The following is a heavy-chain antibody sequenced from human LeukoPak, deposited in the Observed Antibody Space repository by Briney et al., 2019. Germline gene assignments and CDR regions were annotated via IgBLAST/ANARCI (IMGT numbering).Heavy chain of an antibody. CDR2: IRYDGSNK. CDR3: AKDRGTVGAMDY. J-gene: IGHJ4*02. CDR1: GFTFSSYG. Sequence: GGSLRLSCAASGFTFSSYGVHWVRQAPGKGLEWVAFIRYDGSNKYYADSVKGRFTISRDNSKNTLFLQMNSLRAEDTAVYYCAKDRGTVGAMDYWGQGTLVTVSS. D-gene: IGHD1-26*01. V-gene: IGHV3-30*02.